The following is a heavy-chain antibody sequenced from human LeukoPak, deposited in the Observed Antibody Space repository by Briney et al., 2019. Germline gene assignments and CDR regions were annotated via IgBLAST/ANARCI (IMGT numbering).Heavy chain of an antibody. D-gene: IGHD6-13*01. CDR2: IYYSGST. CDR3: ARDGYSSSWFSGGFDY. CDR1: GGSISSYY. Sequence: SETLSLTCTVSGGSISSYYWSWIRQPPGKGLEWIGYIYYSGSTNYNPSLKSRVTISVDTSKNQFSLELSSMTAADTAVYYCARDGYSSSWFSGGFDYWGQGTLVTVSS. V-gene: IGHV4-59*01. J-gene: IGHJ4*02.